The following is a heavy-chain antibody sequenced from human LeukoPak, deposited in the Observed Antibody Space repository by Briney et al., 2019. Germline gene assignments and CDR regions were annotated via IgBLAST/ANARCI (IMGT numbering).Heavy chain of an antibody. D-gene: IGHD4-11*01. Sequence: SETLSLTCAVYGGSFSGYYWSWIRQPPGRGLEGIGEINHSGSTNYNPSLKSRVTISVDTSKNQFSLNLSSVTAADTAVYYCARGDTVTAHKSFDYWGQGTLVTVSS. V-gene: IGHV4-34*01. CDR3: ARGDTVTAHKSFDY. CDR1: GGSFSGYY. CDR2: INHSGST. J-gene: IGHJ4*02.